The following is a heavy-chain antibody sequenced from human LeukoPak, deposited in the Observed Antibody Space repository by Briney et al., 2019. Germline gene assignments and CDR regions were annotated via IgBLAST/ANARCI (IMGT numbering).Heavy chain of an antibody. J-gene: IGHJ3*02. Sequence: PGGSPRLSCAASGFTFSSYGMHWVRQAPGKGLEWVAFIRYDGSNKYYADSVKGRFTISRDNSKNTLYLQMNSLRAEDTAVYYCAKGAIAVAGRGAFDIWGQGTMVTVSS. CDR2: IRYDGSNK. CDR3: AKGAIAVAGRGAFDI. V-gene: IGHV3-30*02. D-gene: IGHD6-19*01. CDR1: GFTFSSYG.